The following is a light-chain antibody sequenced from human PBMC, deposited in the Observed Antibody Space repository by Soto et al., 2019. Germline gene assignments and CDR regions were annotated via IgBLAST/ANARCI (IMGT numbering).Light chain of an antibody. Sequence: EIVMAQSPATLSVSPGERATLSCRASQSVSSNLAWYQQKPGQASRLLIYGASTRATGIPARFSGSGSGTEFTLTISSLQSEDSAIYYCQQYSSWPFTFGPGTKVAIE. J-gene: IGKJ3*01. CDR3: QQYSSWPFT. V-gene: IGKV3-15*01. CDR1: QSVSSN. CDR2: GAS.